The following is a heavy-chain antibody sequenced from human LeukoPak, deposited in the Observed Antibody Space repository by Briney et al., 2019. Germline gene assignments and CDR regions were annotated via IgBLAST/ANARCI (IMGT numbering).Heavy chain of an antibody. V-gene: IGHV1-8*01. D-gene: IGHD3-22*01. Sequence: ASVKVSCKASGYTFTSYDINWVRQATGQGLEWMGWMNPNSGNTGYAQKFQGRVTMTRNTSISTAYMELSSLRSEDTAVYYCARVSSITLIVVPDYFDYWGQGTLVTVSS. J-gene: IGHJ4*02. CDR3: ARVSSITLIVVPDYFDY. CDR1: GYTFTSYD. CDR2: MNPNSGNT.